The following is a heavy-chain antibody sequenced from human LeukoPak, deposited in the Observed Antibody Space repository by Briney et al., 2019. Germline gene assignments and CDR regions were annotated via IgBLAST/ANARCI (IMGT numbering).Heavy chain of an antibody. CDR2: IYNSGSA. D-gene: IGHD3-16*01. Sequence: SETLSLTCTVSGGSISGSSYYWGWIRQPPGKGLEWIGYIYNSGSANYNPSLKSRVTISVDTSKNQFSLRLSSVTAADTAVYYCARESETTLGGYYYGMDVWGQGTTVTVSS. CDR3: ARESETTLGGYYYGMDV. CDR1: GGSISGSSYY. V-gene: IGHV4-61*01. J-gene: IGHJ6*02.